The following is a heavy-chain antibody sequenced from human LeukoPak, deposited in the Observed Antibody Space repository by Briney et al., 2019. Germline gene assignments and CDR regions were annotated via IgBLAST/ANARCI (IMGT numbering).Heavy chain of an antibody. CDR2: VHLSGRT. Sequence: SETLSLTCGVSGGSISSTNWWTWVRQPPGEGLEWIGEVHLSGRTNYNPSLESRVTMSVDMSENHISLKLTSVTAADTAVYYCAREGGPNRPLDYSGQGTLVTVSS. CDR1: GGSISSTNW. D-gene: IGHD4/OR15-4a*01. J-gene: IGHJ4*02. V-gene: IGHV4-4*02. CDR3: AREGGPNRPLDY.